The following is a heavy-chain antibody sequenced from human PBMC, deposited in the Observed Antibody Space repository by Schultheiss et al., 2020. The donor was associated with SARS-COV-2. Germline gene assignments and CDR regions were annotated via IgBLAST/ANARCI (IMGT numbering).Heavy chain of an antibody. J-gene: IGHJ4*02. CDR1: GFTFSSYA. D-gene: IGHD2-21*01. CDR2: ISYDGSNK. CDR3: ARDPHFISYPACGSEFDY. Sequence: GESLKISCAASGFTFSSYAMHWVRQAPGKGLEWVAVISYDGSNKYYADSVKGRFTISRDNSKNTLYLQMNSLRAEDTAVYYCARDPHFISYPACGSEFDYWGQGTLVTVSS. V-gene: IGHV3-30*01.